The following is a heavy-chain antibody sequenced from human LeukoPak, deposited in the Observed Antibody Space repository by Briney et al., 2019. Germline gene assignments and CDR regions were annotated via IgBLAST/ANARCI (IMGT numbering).Heavy chain of an antibody. Sequence: GASVKVSCKVSGYTLTELSMHWVRQAPGKGLEWMGGFDPEDGETIYAQEFQGRVTMTGDTSTDTAYMELSSLRSEDTAVYYCATQIDSSDAFDIWGQGTMVTVSS. J-gene: IGHJ3*02. CDR2: FDPEDGET. CDR1: GYTLTELS. D-gene: IGHD3-22*01. V-gene: IGHV1-24*01. CDR3: ATQIDSSDAFDI.